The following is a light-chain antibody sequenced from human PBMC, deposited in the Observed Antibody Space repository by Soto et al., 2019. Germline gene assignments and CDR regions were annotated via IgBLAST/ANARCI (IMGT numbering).Light chain of an antibody. V-gene: IGKV4-1*01. CDR3: QQYNNWPPWT. CDR2: WAS. CDR1: QSLLYGGNDRNY. J-gene: IGKJ1*01. Sequence: DIVMTQSPDSLAVSLGERATIDCKSSQSLLYGGNDRNYLAWYKHKPGQSPKLIMYWASTREAGVPDRFSGSGSGTHFTLTISSLQAEDLAVYYCQQYNNWPPWTFGQGTRVEIK.